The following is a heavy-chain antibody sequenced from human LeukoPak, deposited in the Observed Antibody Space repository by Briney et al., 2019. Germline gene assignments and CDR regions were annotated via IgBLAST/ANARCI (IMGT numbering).Heavy chain of an antibody. Sequence: GGSLRLSCAASGFTFSNYALHWVRQAPGKGLEWVAVISYDDTNKYYVDSVKGRFTISRDNSKNTLYLQMNSLRAEDTAVYYCAKDNPYYYDSSGYSGYAFDIWGQGTMVTVSS. J-gene: IGHJ3*02. D-gene: IGHD3-22*01. V-gene: IGHV3-30*04. CDR1: GFTFSNYA. CDR2: ISYDDTNK. CDR3: AKDNPYYYDSSGYSGYAFDI.